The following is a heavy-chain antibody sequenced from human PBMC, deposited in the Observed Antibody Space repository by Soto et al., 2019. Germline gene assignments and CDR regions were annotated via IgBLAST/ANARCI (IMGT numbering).Heavy chain of an antibody. J-gene: IGHJ6*02. D-gene: IGHD3-10*01. CDR3: ARLGGLVRGVMAYYGMNV. CDR2: SNHSGST. CDR1: GGSFRGSY. Sequence: SETRSLTCAVDGGSFRGSYWSWIRQPPGKGLEWIGESNHSGSTNYTPSLKSRVTISVDTSKNQFSLKLSSVTAADTAVYYCARLGGLVRGVMAYYGMNVWGQGTTVT. V-gene: IGHV4-34*01.